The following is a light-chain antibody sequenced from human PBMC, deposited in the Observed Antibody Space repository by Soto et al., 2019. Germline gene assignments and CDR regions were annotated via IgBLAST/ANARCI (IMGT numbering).Light chain of an antibody. CDR1: QSLLHITGETF. V-gene: IGKV2D-29*02. Sequence: DVVMTQTPLSLSVAPGQPASISCKSSQSLLHITGETFLFWYLQKPGQSPQLLIYEVSTRVSGVPDRFSGSGLRTDYTLEISRVETDDVNIYYCMQITQQPPTFG. CDR2: EVS. CDR3: MQITQQPPT. J-gene: IGKJ4*02.